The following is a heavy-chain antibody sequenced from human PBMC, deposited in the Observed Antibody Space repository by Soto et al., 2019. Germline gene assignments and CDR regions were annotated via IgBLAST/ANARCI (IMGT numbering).Heavy chain of an antibody. V-gene: IGHV4-31*02. CDR3: ARLLLRYFDWLPKTYYFNY. CDR2: IYYSGST. J-gene: IGHJ4*02. D-gene: IGHD3-9*01. Sequence: SETLSLTCTVSGASTGSGGYYWSWIRQHPGKGLEWIGYIYYSGSTYYNPSLKSRVTISVDTSKNQFSLKLSSVTAADTAVYYCARLLLRYFDWLPKTYYFNYWGQGTLVTVS. CDR1: GASTGSGGYY.